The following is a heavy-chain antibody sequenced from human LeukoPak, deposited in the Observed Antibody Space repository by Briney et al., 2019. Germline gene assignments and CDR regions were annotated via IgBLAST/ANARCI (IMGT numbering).Heavy chain of an antibody. D-gene: IGHD5-24*01. CDR3: ARDGVATTDSLHLYFDY. V-gene: IGHV3-64*01. CDR2: ISSNGGST. J-gene: IGHJ4*02. Sequence: PGGSLRLSCAASGFTFSSYAMHWVRQAPGKGLEYVSAISSNGGSTYYANSVKGRFTISRDNSKNTLYLQMGSLRAEDMAVYYCARDGVATTDSLHLYFDYWGQGTLVTVSS. CDR1: GFTFSSYA.